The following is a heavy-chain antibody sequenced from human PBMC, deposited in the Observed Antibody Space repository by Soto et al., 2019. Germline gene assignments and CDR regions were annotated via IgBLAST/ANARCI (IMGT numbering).Heavy chain of an antibody. J-gene: IGHJ6*03. V-gene: IGHV1-24*01. CDR3: ARDGTRLGGHYYYYYMDV. D-gene: IGHD6-19*01. Sequence: ASVKVSCKVSGYTLTELSMHWVRQAPGKGLEWMGGFDPEDGETIYAQKFQGRVTMTEDTSTDTAYMELSSLRSEDTAVYYCARDGTRLGGHYYYYYMDVWGKGTTVTVSS. CDR2: FDPEDGET. CDR1: GYTLTELS.